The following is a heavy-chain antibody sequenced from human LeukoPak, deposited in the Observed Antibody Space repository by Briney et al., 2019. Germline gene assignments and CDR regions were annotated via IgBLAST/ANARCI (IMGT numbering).Heavy chain of an antibody. D-gene: IGHD5-24*01. CDR2: FDPEDGET. V-gene: IGHV1-24*01. Sequence: ASVNVSCKVSGDSVTELSIHWVRQAPGKGLEWMGGFDPEDGETTYAQKFQGRVSMTEDTSRDTAYMELSSLRSEDTAVYYCATLTIDGYNPHFDYWGQGTLVTVSS. J-gene: IGHJ4*02. CDR1: GDSVTELS. CDR3: ATLTIDGYNPHFDY.